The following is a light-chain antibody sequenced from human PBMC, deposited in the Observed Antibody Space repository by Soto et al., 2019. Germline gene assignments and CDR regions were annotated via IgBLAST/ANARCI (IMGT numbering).Light chain of an antibody. Sequence: EIVLTQSPGTLSLSPGERATLSCRASQSVSGSYLAWYQQKPGQAPRLLIYAASSRATGIPDRFSGSASGTDFTLTISRLEPEDFAVYHCQQYGDSPLTFGGGTKVDI. CDR1: QSVSGSY. V-gene: IGKV3-20*01. CDR3: QQYGDSPLT. CDR2: AAS. J-gene: IGKJ4*01.